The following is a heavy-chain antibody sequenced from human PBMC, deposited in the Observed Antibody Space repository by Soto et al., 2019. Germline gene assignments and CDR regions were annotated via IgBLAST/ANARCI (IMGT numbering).Heavy chain of an antibody. CDR1: GGSISRYY. V-gene: IGHV4-59*01. Sequence: SETLSLTCTVSGGSISRYYWNWIRQPPGKGLEWIGYIYYSGSTNYNPSLKSRVTISVDTSKNQFSLKLSSVTAADTAVYFCAGVGGVDGYHYLNYWGQGTQVTV. CDR2: IYYSGST. J-gene: IGHJ4*02. CDR3: AGVGGVDGYHYLNY. D-gene: IGHD2-8*02.